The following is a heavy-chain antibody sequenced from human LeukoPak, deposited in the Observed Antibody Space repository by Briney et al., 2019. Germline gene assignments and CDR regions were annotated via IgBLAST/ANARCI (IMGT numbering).Heavy chain of an antibody. CDR3: ARYAYPPPTNRGYYYYGMDV. D-gene: IGHD1/OR15-1a*01. J-gene: IGHJ6*02. CDR2: IYPGDSDT. V-gene: IGHV5-51*01. Sequence: GESLKISCKGSGYSFTSYWIGWVRQMPGKGLEWMGIIYPGDSDTRYSPSFQGQVTISADKSISTAYLQWSSLKATDTAMYYCARYAYPPPTNRGYYYYGMDVWGQGTTVTVSS. CDR1: GYSFTSYW.